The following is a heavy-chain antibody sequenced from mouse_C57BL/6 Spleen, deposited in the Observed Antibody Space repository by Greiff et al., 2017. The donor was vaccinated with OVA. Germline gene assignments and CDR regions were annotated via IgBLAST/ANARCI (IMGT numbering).Heavy chain of an antibody. CDR3: ARWGDSNYENFYFDY. V-gene: IGHV1-42*01. CDR1: GYSFTGYY. Sequence: EVQLQQSGPELVKPGASVKISCKASGYSFTGYYMNWVKQSPEKSLEWIGEINPSTGGTTYNQKFKAKATLTVDKSSSTAYMQLKSLTSEDSAVYYCARWGDSNYENFYFDYWGQGTTLTVSS. D-gene: IGHD2-5*01. J-gene: IGHJ2*01. CDR2: INPSTGGT.